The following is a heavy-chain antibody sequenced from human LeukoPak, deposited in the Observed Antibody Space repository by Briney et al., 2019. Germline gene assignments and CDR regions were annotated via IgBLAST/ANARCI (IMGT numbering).Heavy chain of an antibody. Sequence: ASVKVSCKASGYTSTGYYMHWVRQAPGQGLEWMGWINPNSGGTNYAQKFQGRVTMTRDTSISTAYMELSRLRSDDTAVYYCARFVQLWGSPIDYWGQGTLVTVSS. D-gene: IGHD5-18*01. V-gene: IGHV1-2*02. CDR1: GYTSTGYY. CDR3: ARFVQLWGSPIDY. J-gene: IGHJ4*02. CDR2: INPNSGGT.